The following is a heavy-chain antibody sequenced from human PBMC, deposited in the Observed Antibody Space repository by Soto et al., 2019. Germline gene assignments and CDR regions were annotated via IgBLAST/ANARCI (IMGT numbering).Heavy chain of an antibody. D-gene: IGHD6-13*01. CDR2: IRQDGSEK. CDR3: ARDGRAPPPLGIAAAGTYYYYYGMDV. CDR1: GFTFSSYW. J-gene: IGHJ6*02. V-gene: IGHV3-7*03. Sequence: EVQLVESGGGLVQPGGSLRLSCAASGFTFSSYWMSWVRQAPGKGLEWVANIRQDGSEKYYVDSVKGRFTISRDNAKNSRYRQMTGLRAEDPAVYYCARDGRAPPPLGIAAAGTYYYYYGMDVWGQGTTVTVSS.